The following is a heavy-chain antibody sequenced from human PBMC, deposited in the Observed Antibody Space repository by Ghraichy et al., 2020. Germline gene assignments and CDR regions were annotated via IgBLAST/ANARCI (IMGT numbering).Heavy chain of an antibody. CDR3: ARALFPQYSSSWYYYYGMDV. J-gene: IGHJ6*02. D-gene: IGHD6-13*01. CDR1: GDSVSSNSAA. Sequence: SQTLSLTFAISGDSVSSNSAAWNWIRQSPSRGLEWLGRTYYRSKWYNDYAVSVKSRITINPDTSKNQFSLQLNSVTPEDTAVYYCARALFPQYSSSWYYYYGMDVWGQGTTVTVSS. V-gene: IGHV6-1*01. CDR2: TYYRSKWYN.